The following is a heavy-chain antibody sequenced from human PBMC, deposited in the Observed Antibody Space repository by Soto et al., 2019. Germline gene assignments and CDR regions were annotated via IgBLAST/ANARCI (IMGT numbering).Heavy chain of an antibody. CDR1: GGSISRYY. Sequence: VQLQESGPGLVKPSETLSLTCTVSGGSISRYYWSWIRQTPGKGLEWIGYVHQTGNTKYNPSLESRVTISIYASNYNISLTLRSLTAADTAVYFCARGFRPINMIEGVVSAFDYWGQGTLVTVSS. J-gene: IGHJ4*02. V-gene: IGHV4-59*01. CDR3: ARGFRPINMIEGVVSAFDY. CDR2: VHQTGNT. D-gene: IGHD3-16*01.